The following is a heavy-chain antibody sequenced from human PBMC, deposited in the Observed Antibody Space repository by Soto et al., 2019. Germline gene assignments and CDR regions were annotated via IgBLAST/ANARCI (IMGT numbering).Heavy chain of an antibody. CDR3: ARDIGVGDTVGVTDY. Sequence: GGSLRLSCEAYGFTFSGNAMHWVRQAPGKGLEWVAVISNDGSRKYYADSVKGRFTISRDNSRHTLDLQLNSLRAEDTAVYYCARDIGVGDTVGVTDYWGQGXLVTVYS. CDR2: ISNDGSRK. V-gene: IGHV3-30-3*01. D-gene: IGHD2-21*02. CDR1: GFTFSGNA. J-gene: IGHJ4*02.